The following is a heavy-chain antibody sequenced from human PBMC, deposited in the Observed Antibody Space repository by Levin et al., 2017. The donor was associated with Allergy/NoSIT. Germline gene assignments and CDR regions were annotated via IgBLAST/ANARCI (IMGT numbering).Heavy chain of an antibody. CDR2: ISAYNGNT. Sequence: ASVKVSCKASGYTFTSYGISWVRQAPGQGLEWMGGISAYNGNTNYAQKLQGRVTMTTDTSTSTAYMELRSLRSDGTAVYYCARVRSGYYYEYCQHWGQGTLVTVSS. CDR1: GYTFTSYG. J-gene: IGHJ1*01. V-gene: IGHV1-18*01. CDR3: ARVRSGYYYEYCQH. D-gene: IGHD3-22*01.